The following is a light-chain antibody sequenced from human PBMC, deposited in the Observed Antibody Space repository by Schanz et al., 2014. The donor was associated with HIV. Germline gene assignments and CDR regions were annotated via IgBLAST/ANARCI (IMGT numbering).Light chain of an antibody. CDR1: QSLSSSY. CDR2: GAS. V-gene: IGKV3-20*01. J-gene: IGKJ4*01. CDR3: QYFGNSGGT. Sequence: EIVLTQSPATLSLSPGERATLSCRASQSLSSSYLAWYQQKPGQAPRLLIYGASSRATGIPDRFSGTGSGTDFTLTISSLEPEDFAVYYCQYFGNSGGTFGGGTKVEIK.